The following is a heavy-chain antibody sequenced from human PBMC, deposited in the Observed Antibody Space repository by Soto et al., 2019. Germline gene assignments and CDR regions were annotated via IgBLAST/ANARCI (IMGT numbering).Heavy chain of an antibody. J-gene: IGHJ2*01. D-gene: IGHD5-18*01. CDR2: IKSDGSNT. CDR3: ARDRATYGYAHFDL. V-gene: IGHV3-74*01. Sequence: EVQLVESGGGLVQPGGSLRLSCAASGFTFSTYWMHWVRQAPGKGLVWVSRIKSDGSNTTYADSVKGRFTISRDNAKKMLHLQMNSLRAEDTAVYYCARDRATYGYAHFDLWGRGTLVTVSS. CDR1: GFTFSTYW.